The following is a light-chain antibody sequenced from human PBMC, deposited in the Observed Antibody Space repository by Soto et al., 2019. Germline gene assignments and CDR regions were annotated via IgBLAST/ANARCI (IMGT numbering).Light chain of an antibody. V-gene: IGKV2-28*01. CDR3: MQALQTPPIT. Sequence: VMTQSPATLSVSPGEGATLSCRASQGIGDTLAWYLQKPGQSPQLLIYLGSNRASGVPDKFSGSGSGTDFTLKISRVEAEDVGVYYCMQALQTPPITFGQGTRLEIK. CDR1: QGIGDT. J-gene: IGKJ5*01. CDR2: LGS.